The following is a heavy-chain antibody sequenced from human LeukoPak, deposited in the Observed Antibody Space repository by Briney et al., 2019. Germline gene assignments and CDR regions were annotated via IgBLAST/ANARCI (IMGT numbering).Heavy chain of an antibody. CDR3: ARAGVYCSSTSCYGGHFDY. Sequence: GGSLRLSCAASGFTFDDYAMHWVRQAPGKGLEWVSGISWNSGSIGYADSVKGRFTISRDNAKNSLYLQMNSLRAEDMALYYCARAGVYCSSTSCYGGHFDYWGQGTPVTVSS. CDR2: ISWNSGSI. CDR1: GFTFDDYA. J-gene: IGHJ4*02. D-gene: IGHD2-2*01. V-gene: IGHV3-9*03.